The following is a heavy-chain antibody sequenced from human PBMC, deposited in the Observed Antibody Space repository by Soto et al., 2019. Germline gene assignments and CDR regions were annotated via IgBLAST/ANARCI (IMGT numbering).Heavy chain of an antibody. J-gene: IGHJ5*02. V-gene: IGHV1-18*01. CDR3: ARLTGYSSSWYVGWFDP. Sequence: GASVKVSCKASGYTFTSCGISWVRQAPGQGLEWMGWISAYNGNTNYAQKLQGRVTMTTDTSTSTAYMELRSLRSDDTAVYYCARLTGYSSSWYVGWFDPWGQGTLVTVSS. CDR1: GYTFTSCG. D-gene: IGHD6-13*01. CDR2: ISAYNGNT.